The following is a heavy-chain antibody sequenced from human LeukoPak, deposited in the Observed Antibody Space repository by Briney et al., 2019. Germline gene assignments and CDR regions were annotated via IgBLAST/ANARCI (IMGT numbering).Heavy chain of an antibody. CDR2: INHSGST. V-gene: IGHV4-34*01. Sequence: PSETLSLTCAVYGGSFSGYYWIWIRQPPGKGLEWIGEINHSGSTNYNPSLKSRVTISVDTSKNQFSLKLSSVTAADTAVYYCARLIRQLVPYYYYYMDVWGKGTTVTVSS. CDR1: GGSFSGYY. J-gene: IGHJ6*03. CDR3: ARLIRQLVPYYYYYMDV. D-gene: IGHD6-6*01.